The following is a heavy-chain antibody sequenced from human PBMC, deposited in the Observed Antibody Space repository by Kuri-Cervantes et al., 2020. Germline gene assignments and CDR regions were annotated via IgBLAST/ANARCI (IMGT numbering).Heavy chain of an antibody. Sequence: GESLKISCAASGFTFSSYAMSWVRQAPGKGLEWVAVIWYDGSNKYYADSVKGRFTISRDNSKNTLYLQMNSLRAEDTAVYYCARARLAAAGHYGMDVWGQGTTVTVSS. CDR2: IWYDGSNK. CDR3: ARARLAAAGHYGMDV. D-gene: IGHD6-13*01. V-gene: IGHV3-33*08. J-gene: IGHJ6*02. CDR1: GFTFSSYA.